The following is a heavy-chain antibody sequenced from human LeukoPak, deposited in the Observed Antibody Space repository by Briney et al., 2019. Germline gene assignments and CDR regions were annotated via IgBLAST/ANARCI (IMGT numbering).Heavy chain of an antibody. Sequence: GGSLNISCRCSGYSFASYWIGWVRQMPGKGREWMGIIFPGDSDTRYSPSFQGQVTIPVYKSISTAYLQWNSLNASDTAVYYCARGPLGYCSSTSCYVPRQPRYCYYYMDLWGKGTTVTVCS. CDR1: GYSFASYW. CDR2: IFPGDSDT. CDR3: ARGPLGYCSSTSCYVPRQPRYCYYYMDL. V-gene: IGHV5-51*03. D-gene: IGHD2-2*01. J-gene: IGHJ6*03.